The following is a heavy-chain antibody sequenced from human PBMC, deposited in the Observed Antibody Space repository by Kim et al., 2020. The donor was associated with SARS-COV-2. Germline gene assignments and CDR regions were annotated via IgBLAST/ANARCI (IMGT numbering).Heavy chain of an antibody. D-gene: IGHD2-2*01. J-gene: IGHJ6*03. Sequence: SETLSLTCAVYGGSFSGYYWSWIRQPPGKGLEWIGEINHSGSTNYNPSLKSRVTISVDTSKNQFSLKLSSVTAADTAVYYCARGSAGGYQLLPYYYYMDV. CDR2: INHSGST. CDR1: GGSFSGYY. V-gene: IGHV4-34*01. CDR3: ARGSAGGYQLLPYYYYMDV.